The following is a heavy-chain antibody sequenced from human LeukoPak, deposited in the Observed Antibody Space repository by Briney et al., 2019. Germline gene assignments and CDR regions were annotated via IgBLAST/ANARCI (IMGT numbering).Heavy chain of an antibody. D-gene: IGHD5-12*01. CDR2: INPNSGGT. Sequence: ASVKVSCKASGYTFTGYYMHWVRQAPGQGLEWMGWINPNSGGTNYAQKFQGRVTMTRDTSISTAYMELSRLRSDDTAVYYCARARWRLRGNWFDPWGQGTLVTVSS. V-gene: IGHV1-2*02. CDR1: GYTFTGYY. J-gene: IGHJ5*02. CDR3: ARARWRLRGNWFDP.